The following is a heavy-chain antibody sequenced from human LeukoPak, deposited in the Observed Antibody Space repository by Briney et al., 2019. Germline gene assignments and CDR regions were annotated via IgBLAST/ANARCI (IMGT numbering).Heavy chain of an antibody. V-gene: IGHV3-30*18. CDR3: AKADHDFWSGYYDY. J-gene: IGHJ4*02. CDR2: ISYDGSNK. Sequence: GGSLRLSCAASGFTFSSYWMNWARQAPGKGLEWVAVISYDGSNKYYADSVKGRFTISRDNSKNTLYLQMNSLRAEDTAVYYCAKADHDFWSGYYDYWGQGTLVTVSS. CDR1: GFTFSSYW. D-gene: IGHD3-3*01.